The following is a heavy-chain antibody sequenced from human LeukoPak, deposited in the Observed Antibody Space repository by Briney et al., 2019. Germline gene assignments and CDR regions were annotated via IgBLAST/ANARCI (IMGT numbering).Heavy chain of an antibody. D-gene: IGHD1-26*01. CDR2: IIPIFGTA. Sequence: SVKVSCKASGGTFSSYAISWVRQAPGQGLEWMGGIIPIFGTANYAQKFQGRVTITADKSTSTAYMELSSLRSEDTAVYYCASSGSYGGEVVYWGQGTLVTVSS. V-gene: IGHV1-69*06. CDR3: ASSGSYGGEVVY. CDR1: GGTFSSYA. J-gene: IGHJ4*02.